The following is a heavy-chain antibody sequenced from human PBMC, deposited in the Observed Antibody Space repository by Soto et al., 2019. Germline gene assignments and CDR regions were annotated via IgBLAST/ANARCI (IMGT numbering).Heavy chain of an antibody. D-gene: IGHD6-6*01. CDR1: GFTFSSYG. CDR3: AKGVGQLVRFFDY. J-gene: IGHJ4*02. Sequence: QPGGSLRLSCAASGFTFSSYGMSWVRLAPGKGLEWVSGISGGGGSTYYADSVKGRFTISRDNSKNTLYLQMNSLRAEDTAVYYCAKGVGQLVRFFDYWGQGTLVTVSS. V-gene: IGHV3-23*01. CDR2: ISGGGGST.